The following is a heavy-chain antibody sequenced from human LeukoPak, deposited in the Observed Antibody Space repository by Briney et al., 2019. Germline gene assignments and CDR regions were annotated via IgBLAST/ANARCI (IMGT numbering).Heavy chain of an antibody. V-gene: IGHV4-61*01. CDR2: IYFSGST. Sequence: SETLSLTCTVSAGSVSSGSYYWSWIRQPPGKGLEWIGYIYFSGSTNYNPSLKSRVTISVDTSKNQFSLKLSSVTAADTAMYYCAGGDGSNWYVIDYWGQGTLVTVSS. CDR1: AGSVSSGSYY. J-gene: IGHJ4*02. CDR3: AGGDGSNWYVIDY. D-gene: IGHD6-13*01.